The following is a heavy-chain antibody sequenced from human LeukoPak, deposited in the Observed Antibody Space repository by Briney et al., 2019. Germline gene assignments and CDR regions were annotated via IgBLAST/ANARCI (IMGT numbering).Heavy chain of an antibody. CDR3: ARDFIVVAPAASEAYYYYGMDV. V-gene: IGHV1-2*02. CDR1: GYTFTGYY. CDR2: INPNSGGT. Sequence: ASVKVSCKASGYTFTGYYMHWVRQAPGQGLEWMGWINPNSGGTNYAQKFQGRVTMTRDTSISTAYMELSRLRSDDTAVYYCARDFIVVAPAASEAYYYYGMDVWGQGTTVTVSS. J-gene: IGHJ6*02. D-gene: IGHD2-2*01.